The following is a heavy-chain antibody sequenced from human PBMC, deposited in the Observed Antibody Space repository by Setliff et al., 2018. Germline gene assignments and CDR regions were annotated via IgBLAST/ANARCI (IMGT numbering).Heavy chain of an antibody. V-gene: IGHV4-39*01. J-gene: IGHJ5*02. Sequence: SETLSLTCSVSGDSIISSRYYWGWIRQPPGKGLEWIASIFYSGSTYYNPSLKSRVTISEDTSKNQLSLKVDSATAADTAVYYCARHSSMTTMPLDPWGQGTLVTVSS. CDR2: IFYSGST. D-gene: IGHD4-17*01. CDR3: ARHSSMTTMPLDP. CDR1: GDSIISSRYY.